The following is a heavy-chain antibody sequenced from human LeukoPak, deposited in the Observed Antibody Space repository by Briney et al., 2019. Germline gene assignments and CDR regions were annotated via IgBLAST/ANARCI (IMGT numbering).Heavy chain of an antibody. Sequence: GGSLRLSCVASGFTFIDHYMSWIRQAPGKGLEGFSYISPGGDTIYYADSVKGRFAISRDNAKKSLYLHMDSLRAEDTAFYFCARVRKLELPYYHYYMDVWGKGTAVTVSS. J-gene: IGHJ6*03. V-gene: IGHV3-11*01. CDR2: ISPGGDTI. CDR1: GFTFIDHY. D-gene: IGHD1-7*01. CDR3: ARVRKLELPYYHYYMDV.